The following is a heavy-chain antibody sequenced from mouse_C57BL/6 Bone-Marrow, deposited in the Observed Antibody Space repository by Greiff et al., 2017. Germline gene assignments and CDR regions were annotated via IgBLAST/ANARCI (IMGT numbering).Heavy chain of an antibody. CDR2: VYPGSGSI. CDR1: GYTFTEYT. J-gene: IGHJ4*01. D-gene: IGHD3-2*02. Sequence: QVQLQQSGAELVKPGASVKLSCKASGYTFTEYTIHWVKQRSGQGLEWIGWVYPGSGSIKYTEKFKDKATLTAGKSSSTVYMELSRLTSEDSAVYFCARHEEGLRLRGYAMDYWGQGTSVTVSS. V-gene: IGHV1-62-2*01. CDR3: ARHEEGLRLRGYAMDY.